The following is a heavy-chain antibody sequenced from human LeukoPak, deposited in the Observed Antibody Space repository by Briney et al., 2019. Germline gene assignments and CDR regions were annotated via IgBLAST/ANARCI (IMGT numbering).Heavy chain of an antibody. CDR1: GITFSSYS. CDR3: AREAGSDHGEAFDI. Sequence: NPGGSLRLSCAASGITFSSYSMNWVRQAPGKGLEWVSSIGGSGRSIYYADSVKGRFTISRDNAKNSLFLQMNSLRAEDTAVYYCAREAGSDHGEAFDIWGQGTMVTVSS. D-gene: IGHD6-13*01. CDR2: IGGSGRSI. J-gene: IGHJ3*02. V-gene: IGHV3-21*06.